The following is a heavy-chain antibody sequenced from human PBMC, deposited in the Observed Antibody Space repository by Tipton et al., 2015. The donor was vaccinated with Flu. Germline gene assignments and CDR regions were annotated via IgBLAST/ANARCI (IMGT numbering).Heavy chain of an antibody. V-gene: IGHV4-38-2*01. CDR2: VYHTGTT. CDR3: ARSSTRGESDF. Sequence: TLSLTCVVSGYSISSGHYWGWIRQTPGKGLEWLANVYHTGTTFYKPSLRSRLTISVDTSKNQISLKLTSVSVADTAVYYCARSSTRGESDFWGQGILVTVSS. D-gene: IGHD3-16*01. J-gene: IGHJ4*02. CDR1: GYSISSGHY.